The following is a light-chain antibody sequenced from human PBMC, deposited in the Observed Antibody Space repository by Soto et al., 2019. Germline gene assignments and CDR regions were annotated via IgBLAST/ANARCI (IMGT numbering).Light chain of an antibody. J-gene: IGKJ1*01. V-gene: IGKV3-15*01. CDR1: QRVSSN. CDR2: GAS. Sequence: EIVMTQSPASLSVSPGERDTLSCRASQRVSSNLAWYQQKPGQAPRLLIYGASTRATGIPARFSGSGSGTEFTLTISSLQSEDFAVYYCQQYNNWPWTFGQGTKVEIQ. CDR3: QQYNNWPWT.